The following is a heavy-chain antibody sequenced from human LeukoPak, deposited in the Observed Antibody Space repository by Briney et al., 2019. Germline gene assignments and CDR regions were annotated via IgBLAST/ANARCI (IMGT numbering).Heavy chain of an antibody. D-gene: IGHD6-19*01. CDR2: IFYSGNT. CDR1: GRSMSSYY. Sequence: SDTLSLTCTVSGRSMSSYYWSWIRQPPGKGLEGSGYIFYSGNTNYSPSLQSRVTISVDTPKNQFSLKMSSVTAADTAVYYCARHTIGSGWTVDSWGQGTLVTVSS. J-gene: IGHJ4*02. V-gene: IGHV4-59*08. CDR3: ARHTIGSGWTVDS.